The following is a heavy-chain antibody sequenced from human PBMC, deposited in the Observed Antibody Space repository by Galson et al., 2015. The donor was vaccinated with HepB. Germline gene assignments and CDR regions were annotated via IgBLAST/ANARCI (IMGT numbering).Heavy chain of an antibody. CDR3: AREGSSCSDY. CDR1: GDSVSTHSAA. CDR2: TYYRSKWFN. Sequence: CAISGDSVSTHSAAWNWIRESPSRGLEWLGRTYYRSKWFNDYAVSVKSRITINPDTSKNQFSLQLNSVTPEDTAVYYCAREGSSCSDYWGQGTLVTVSS. J-gene: IGHJ4*02. D-gene: IGHD6-13*01. V-gene: IGHV6-1*01.